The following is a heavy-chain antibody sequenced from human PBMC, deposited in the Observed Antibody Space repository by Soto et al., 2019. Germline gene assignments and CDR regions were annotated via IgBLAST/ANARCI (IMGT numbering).Heavy chain of an antibody. Sequence: GGSLRLSCAASGFTFSIYSMNWVRQAPGKGLEWVSYIMPGSSHIFYADSVKGRFTISRDNAKDSLYLQMNSLRAEDTAVYYCSRDSRIAAAGIRSWDWFDPWGQGTQVTVSS. CDR2: IMPGSSHI. CDR3: SRDSRIAAAGIRSWDWFDP. J-gene: IGHJ5*02. CDR1: GFTFSIYS. D-gene: IGHD6-13*01. V-gene: IGHV3-48*01.